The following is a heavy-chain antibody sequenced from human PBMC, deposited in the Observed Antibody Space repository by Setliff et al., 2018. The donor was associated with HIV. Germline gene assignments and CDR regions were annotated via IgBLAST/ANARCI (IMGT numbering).Heavy chain of an antibody. CDR3: ARSVIGYYYYGMDV. J-gene: IGHJ6*02. CDR2: ISYRGDYI. D-gene: IGHD3-10*01. V-gene: IGHV3-21*01. Sequence: PGGSLRLSCEASGFSFSSSSMNWFRQAPGKGLEWVAAISYRGDYISYADSVKGRFTISRDNSKNTLYLQMNSLRAEDTAVYYCARSVIGYYYYGMDVWGQGTLVTVSS. CDR1: GFSFSSSS.